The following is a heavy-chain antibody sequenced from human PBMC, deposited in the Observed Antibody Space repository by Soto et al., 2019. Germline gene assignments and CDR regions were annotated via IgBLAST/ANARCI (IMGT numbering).Heavy chain of an antibody. CDR2: INPNSGGT. D-gene: IGHD2-2*02. CDR3: ASSLTEGDSTITGCYTRPMYGMDV. Sequence: GASVKVSCKASGYTFSGYYIHWLRQAPGQGLEWMGWINPNSGGTNYAQKFQGRVTVTRDTPTSTAYMELSRLTSDDTAVYYCASSLTEGDSTITGCYTRPMYGMDVWRQGTTVTVSS. CDR1: GYTFSGYY. J-gene: IGHJ6*02. V-gene: IGHV1-2*02.